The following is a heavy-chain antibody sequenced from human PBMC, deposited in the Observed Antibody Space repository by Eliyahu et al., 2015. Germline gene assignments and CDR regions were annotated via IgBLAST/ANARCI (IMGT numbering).Heavy chain of an antibody. V-gene: IGHV3-48*02. CDR2: ISSSSSTI. D-gene: IGHD6-19*01. CDR3: ARDIEGESVAGLQPFDI. Sequence: FSSYSMNWVRQAPGKGLEWVSYISSSSSTIYYADSVKGRFTISRDNAKNSLYLQMNSLRDEDTAVYYCARDIEGESVAGLQPFDIWGQGTMVTVSS. J-gene: IGHJ3*02. CDR1: FSSYS.